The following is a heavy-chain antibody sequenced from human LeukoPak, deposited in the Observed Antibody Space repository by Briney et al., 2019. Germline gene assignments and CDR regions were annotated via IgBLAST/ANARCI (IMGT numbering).Heavy chain of an antibody. J-gene: IGHJ6*03. Sequence: PSETLSLTCTVSGGPISSYYWSWIRQPPGKGLEWIGYIYYSGSTNYNPSLKSRVTISVDTSKNQFSLKLSSVTAADTAVYYCARAGGFDSSGYYYDVDYYYMDVWGKGTTVTVSS. CDR1: GGPISSYY. CDR2: IYYSGST. D-gene: IGHD3-22*01. CDR3: ARAGGFDSSGYYYDVDYYYMDV. V-gene: IGHV4-59*01.